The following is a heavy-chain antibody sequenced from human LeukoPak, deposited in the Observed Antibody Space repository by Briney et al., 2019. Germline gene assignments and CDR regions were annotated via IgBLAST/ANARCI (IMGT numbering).Heavy chain of an antibody. CDR2: INHSGST. J-gene: IGHJ4*02. Sequence: SETLSLTCTVSGGSISSGDYYWSWIRQPPGKGLEWIGEINHSGSTNYNPSLKSRVTISVDTSKNQFSLKLSSVTAADTAVYYCARSWLGFDHWGQGTLVTVSS. CDR1: GGSISSGDYY. CDR3: ARSWLGFDH. V-gene: IGHV4-39*07. D-gene: IGHD6-19*01.